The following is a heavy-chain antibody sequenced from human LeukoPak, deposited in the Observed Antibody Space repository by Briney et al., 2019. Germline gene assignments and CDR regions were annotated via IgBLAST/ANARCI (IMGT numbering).Heavy chain of an antibody. J-gene: IGHJ5*02. D-gene: IGHD3-3*01. Sequence: SVKVSCKASGGTFSSYAISWVRQAPGQGREWMGGIIPIFGTANYAQKFQGRVTITTDESTSTAYMELSSLRSEDTAVYYCARVAYYDFWMTGTWFDPWGQGTLVTVSS. CDR1: GGTFSSYA. V-gene: IGHV1-69*05. CDR2: IIPIFGTA. CDR3: ARVAYYDFWMTGTWFDP.